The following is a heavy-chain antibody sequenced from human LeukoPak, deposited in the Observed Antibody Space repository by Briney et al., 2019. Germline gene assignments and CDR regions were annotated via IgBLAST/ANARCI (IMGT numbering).Heavy chain of an antibody. J-gene: IGHJ6*02. V-gene: IGHV4-59*01. CDR3: ARVVYSHYWPEGMDV. CDR1: GDTISSYY. D-gene: IGHD4-11*01. Sequence: SETLSLTCTVAGDTISSYYWSWIRQPPGKGLEWIGYIYNSETTNYNPSLESRVTISEDTSKNQFSLMLTSVTAADTAVYYCARVVYSHYWPEGMDVWGQGTTVTVSS. CDR2: IYNSETT.